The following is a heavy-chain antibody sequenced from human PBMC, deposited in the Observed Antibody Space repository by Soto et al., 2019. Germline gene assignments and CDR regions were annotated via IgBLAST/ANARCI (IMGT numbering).Heavy chain of an antibody. Sequence: PGGSLRLSCAASGFTFSSYAMTWVRQAPGKGLEWVSAIGGGGGSTYYADSVKGRFTISRDNSKNTLYLQMNSPRAEDTAIYYCAKDRATVVTRGFDYWGQGTLVTVSS. CDR3: AKDRATVVTRGFDY. CDR2: IGGGGGST. V-gene: IGHV3-23*01. J-gene: IGHJ4*02. D-gene: IGHD4-17*01. CDR1: GFTFSSYA.